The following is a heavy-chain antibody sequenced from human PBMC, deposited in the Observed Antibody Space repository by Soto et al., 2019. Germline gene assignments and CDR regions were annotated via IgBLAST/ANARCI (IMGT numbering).Heavy chain of an antibody. CDR1: GFTFSYYG. CDR3: EKNTGCNSYYFDF. CDR2: VSSDGSNL. Sequence: QVQLVESGGGVVQPGRSLRLSCAASGFTFSYYGMHWVRQAPGKGLECVALVSSDGSNLFYADSVKGRFTISRANSKNTLYLQMNSLRAEDTAVYYCEKNTGCNSYYFDFWGQGTLVTVSS. V-gene: IGHV3-30*18. D-gene: IGHD2-15*01. J-gene: IGHJ4*02.